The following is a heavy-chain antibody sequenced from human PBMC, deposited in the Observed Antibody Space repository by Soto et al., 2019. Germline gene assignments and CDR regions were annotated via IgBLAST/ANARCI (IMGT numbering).Heavy chain of an antibody. CDR3: AKDLRTTVTASARNAFHI. V-gene: IGHV3-23*01. D-gene: IGHD4-17*01. Sequence: GGSLRLSCAASGFTFSSYAMSWVRQAPGKGLEWVSAISGSGGSTYYADSVRGRFTISRDNSKNTLYLQMNSLRAEDTAVYYCAKDLRTTVTASARNAFHIWGQGTMVTVSS. CDR1: GFTFSSYA. CDR2: ISGSGGST. J-gene: IGHJ3*02.